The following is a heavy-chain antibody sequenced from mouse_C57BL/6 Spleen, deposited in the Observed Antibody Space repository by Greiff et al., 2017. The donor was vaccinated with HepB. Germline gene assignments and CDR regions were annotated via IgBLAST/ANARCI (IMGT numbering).Heavy chain of an antibody. CDR3: ARDGYYGSSPFAY. CDR2: SRNKANDYTT. D-gene: IGHD1-1*01. CDR1: GFTFSDFY. J-gene: IGHJ3*01. Sequence: EVKLMESGGGLVQSGRSLRLSCATSGFTFSDFYMEWVRQAPGKGLEWIAASRNKANDYTTEYSASVKGRFIVSRDTSQSILYLQMNALRAEDTAIYYCARDGYYGSSPFAYWGQGTLVTVSA. V-gene: IGHV7-1*01.